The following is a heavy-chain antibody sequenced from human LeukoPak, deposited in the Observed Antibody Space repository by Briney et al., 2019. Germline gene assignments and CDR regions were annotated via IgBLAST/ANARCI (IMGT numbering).Heavy chain of an antibody. V-gene: IGHV4-30-2*01. CDR2: IYHSGST. D-gene: IGHD2-8*01. CDR3: ARTLGYCTNGVCYGVWFDY. CDR1: GGSISSGGYS. J-gene: IGHJ4*02. Sequence: PSQTLSLTCAVSGGSISSGGYSWRWIRQPPGKGLEWIGYIYHSGSTYYNPSLKSRVTISVDRSKNQFSLKLSSVTAADTAVYYCARTLGYCTNGVCYGVWFDYWGQGTLVTVSS.